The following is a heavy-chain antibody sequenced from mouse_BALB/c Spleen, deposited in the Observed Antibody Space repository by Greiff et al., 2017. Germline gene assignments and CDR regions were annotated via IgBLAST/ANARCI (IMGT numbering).Heavy chain of an antibody. J-gene: IGHJ4*01. CDR1: GFTFSDYY. V-gene: IGHV5-4*02. D-gene: IGHD1-1*01. CDR2: ISDGGSYT. CDR3: AREGYGSSYEGAMDY. Sequence: EVKLMESGGGLVKPGGSLKLSCAASGFTFSDYYMYWVRQTPEKRLEWVATISDGGSYTYYPDSVKGRFNISRDNAKNNLYLQMRSLKSEDTAMYYCAREGYGSSYEGAMDYWGQGTSVTVSS.